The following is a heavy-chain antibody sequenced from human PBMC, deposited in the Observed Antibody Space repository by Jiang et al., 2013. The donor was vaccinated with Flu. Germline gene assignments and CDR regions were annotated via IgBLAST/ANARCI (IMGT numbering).Heavy chain of an antibody. V-gene: IGHV4-39*01. J-gene: IGHJ4*02. D-gene: IGHD1-7*01. Sequence: GSGLVKPSETLSLTCTVSGGSISSSSYYWGWIRQPPGKGLEWTGSIYSSGSAYYNPPLNSRVTISVDTSKNQFSLKLRSVTAADTAVYYCARQSYNWNYGAPLDYWGQGTLVTVSS. CDR2: IYSSGSA. CDR1: GGSISSSSYY. CDR3: ARQSYNWNYGAPLDY.